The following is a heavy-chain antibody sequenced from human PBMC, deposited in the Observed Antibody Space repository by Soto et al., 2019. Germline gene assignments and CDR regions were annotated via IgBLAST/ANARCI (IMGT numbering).Heavy chain of an antibody. J-gene: IGHJ4*02. V-gene: IGHV4-31*03. CDR2: SYNSGST. CDR3: ARDRSTRATFDY. Sequence: QVQLQESGPGLVKPSQTLSLTCTVSGGSISSGGYYWSWIRQHPGKGLEWIGYSYNSGSTYYNPSLKSRVTISVDTSKNQFSLKLSSVTAADTAVYYCARDRSTRATFDYWGQGTLVTVSS. CDR1: GGSISSGGYY.